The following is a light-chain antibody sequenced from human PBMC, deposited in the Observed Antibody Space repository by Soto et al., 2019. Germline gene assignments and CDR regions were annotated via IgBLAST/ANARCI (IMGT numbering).Light chain of an antibody. CDR3: FSYTSSGTYV. CDR1: SSDVGGYNY. V-gene: IGLV2-8*01. J-gene: IGLJ1*01. CDR2: EVS. Sequence: QSVLTQPPSASGSPGQSVTISCTGTSSDVGGYNYVSWYQQHPGKAPKLMIYEVSKRPSGVPDRFSGSKSGNTASLTVSGLQAEDEADYYCFSYTSSGTYVFGTGTKLTVL.